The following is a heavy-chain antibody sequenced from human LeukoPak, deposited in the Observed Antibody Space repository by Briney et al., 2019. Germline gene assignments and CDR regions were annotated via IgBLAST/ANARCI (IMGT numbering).Heavy chain of an antibody. CDR3: AKEGPSPHYVWGSYRPNYFDY. CDR2: ISGSGGST. V-gene: IGHV3-23*01. Sequence: QPGGSLRLSCAASGFTFSIYAMSWVRQAPGKGLEWVSAISGSGGSTYYADSVKGRFTISRDNSKNTLYLQMNSLRAEDTAVYYCAKEGPSPHYVWGSYRPNYFDYWGQGTLVTVSS. CDR1: GFTFSIYA. J-gene: IGHJ4*02. D-gene: IGHD3-16*02.